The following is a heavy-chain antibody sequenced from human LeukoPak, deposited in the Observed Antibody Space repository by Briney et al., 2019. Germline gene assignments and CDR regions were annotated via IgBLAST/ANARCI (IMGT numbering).Heavy chain of an antibody. CDR3: ARSSYDYAADAFDI. CDR1: GDSISSSY. Sequence: SETLSLTCTVSGDSISSSYWSWVRQPAGKGLEWVGYIYYSGSTNYNPSLKSRVTISVDTSKKQFSLKLSSVTAADTAVYYCARSSYDYAADAFDIRGQGTMVTVSS. D-gene: IGHD3-10*01. J-gene: IGHJ3*02. V-gene: IGHV4-59*01. CDR2: IYYSGST.